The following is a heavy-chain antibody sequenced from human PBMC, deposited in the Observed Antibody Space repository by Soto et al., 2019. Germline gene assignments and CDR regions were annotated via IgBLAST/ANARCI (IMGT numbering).Heavy chain of an antibody. J-gene: IGHJ6*02. CDR2: IYYSGTT. CDR1: GGSISSGGYY. V-gene: IGHV4-31*03. D-gene: IGHD2-21*01. CDR3: AASCVACGGFNYYGMDV. Sequence: SETLSLTCTVSGGSISSGGYYWYWIRQHPGKGLEWIGYIYYSGTTYYNPSLKSRVTISVDTSKNQFSLKLSSVTAADTAVYYCAASCVACGGFNYYGMDVWGQGTTVS.